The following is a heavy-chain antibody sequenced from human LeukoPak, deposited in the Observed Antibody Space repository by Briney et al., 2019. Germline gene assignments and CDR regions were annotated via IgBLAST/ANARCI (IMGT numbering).Heavy chain of an antibody. D-gene: IGHD6-6*01. CDR3: AKGSITAARYDS. CDR1: GFTSSSYT. Sequence: GRSLRLSCAASGFTSSSYTMNWVRQAPGKGLEWDSSLSGSGNSIYYADSVKGRFTISRDNSNNTLYLQMKSLRAEDMAVYYCAKGSITAARYDSWGQGTLVAVAS. V-gene: IGHV3-23*01. CDR2: LSGSGNSI. J-gene: IGHJ5*01.